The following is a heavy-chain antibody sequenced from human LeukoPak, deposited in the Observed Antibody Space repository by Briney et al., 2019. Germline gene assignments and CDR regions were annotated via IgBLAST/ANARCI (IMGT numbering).Heavy chain of an antibody. Sequence: GGSLRLSCAASGFTFCNAWMSWVRQAPGKGLEWVGRIKSKTDGGTTDYAAPVKGRFTISRDDSKNTLYLQMNSLKTEDTAVYYCTTDVHVSGAFDIWGQGTMVTVSS. V-gene: IGHV3-15*01. CDR3: TTDVHVSGAFDI. J-gene: IGHJ3*02. D-gene: IGHD1-1*01. CDR2: IKSKTDGGTT. CDR1: GFTFCNAW.